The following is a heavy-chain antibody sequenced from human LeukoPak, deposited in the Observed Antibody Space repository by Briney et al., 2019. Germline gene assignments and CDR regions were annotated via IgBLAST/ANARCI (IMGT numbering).Heavy chain of an antibody. CDR1: GGSISSSSHY. CDR2: VYYSWST. Sequence: SETLSLTCSVSGGSISSSSHYWGWLGQPPGKGLEWIGSVYYSWSTYYNPSLESRVTISVDTSKNQFSLKLSSVTAAHTAVYVCERRGSGYDYNPYDSWGQGTLVTVSS. CDR3: ERRGSGYDYNPYDS. J-gene: IGHJ4*02. V-gene: IGHV4-39*01. D-gene: IGHD5-12*01.